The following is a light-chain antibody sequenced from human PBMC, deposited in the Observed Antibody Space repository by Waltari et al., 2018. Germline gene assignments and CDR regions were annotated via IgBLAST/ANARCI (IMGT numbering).Light chain of an antibody. Sequence: EIVLPQSPATLSLSPGDRATLPCRASPNVAGYLAWFQQKPGQAPRLLIYHASNRATGLPARFRGSGSGTDFTLTISSLQPEDFATYYCQQSYSTPRTVGGGTKVEIK. CDR3: QQSYSTPRT. CDR1: PNVAGY. J-gene: IGKJ4*01. CDR2: HAS. V-gene: IGKV3-11*01.